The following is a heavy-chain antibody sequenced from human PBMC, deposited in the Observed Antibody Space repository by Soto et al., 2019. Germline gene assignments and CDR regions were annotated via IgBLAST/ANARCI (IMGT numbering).Heavy chain of an antibody. J-gene: IGHJ4*02. CDR3: ARGDCSCGGGYFDY. CDR1: GFTFSSYE. V-gene: IGHV3-48*03. D-gene: IGHD2-15*01. Sequence: EVQLVESGGGLVQPGGSLRLSCAASGFTFSSYEMNWVRQAPGKGLEWVSYISSSGSTIYYADSVKGRFTISRDNAKNLLYQEMRGLGAEDRAVYYGARGDCSCGGGYFDYWGQETLVTVSS. CDR2: ISSSGSTI.